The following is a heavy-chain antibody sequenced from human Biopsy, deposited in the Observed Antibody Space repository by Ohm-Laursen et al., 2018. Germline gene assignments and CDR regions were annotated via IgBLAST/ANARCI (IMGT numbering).Heavy chain of an antibody. J-gene: IGHJ6*02. CDR3: ARATNSTGWPYYYFYGMDV. V-gene: IGHV4-59*01. D-gene: IGHD2/OR15-2a*01. CDR2: IYYSGST. CDR1: GGSLSSYY. Sequence: GTLSLTCTVSGGSLSSYYWSWIRQTPGKGLEWIGYIYYSGSTNHNPSLKSRVTISVDTSKNQFSLRLNSVTAADTAVYYCARATNSTGWPYYYFYGMDVWGQGTTVTVSS.